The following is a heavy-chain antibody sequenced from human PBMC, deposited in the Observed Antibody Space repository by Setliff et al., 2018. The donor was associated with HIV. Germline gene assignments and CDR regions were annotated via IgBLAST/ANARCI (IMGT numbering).Heavy chain of an antibody. CDR3: ARGRGSSSSWPIDY. D-gene: IGHD6-13*01. Sequence: LSLTCIVSGASISSSSYYWGWVRQPPGKGLGFIGIIHYTGTTYYSPSLRSRATISVDTSKNQFSLKLSSVTAADTAVYFCARGRGSSSSWPIDYWGQGTLVTVSS. CDR2: IHYTGTT. CDR1: GASISSSSYY. V-gene: IGHV4-39*07. J-gene: IGHJ4*02.